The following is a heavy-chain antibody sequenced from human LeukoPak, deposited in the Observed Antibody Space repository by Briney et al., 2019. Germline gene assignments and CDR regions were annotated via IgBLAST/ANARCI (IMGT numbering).Heavy chain of an antibody. CDR1: DFTFSTYA. Sequence: GRSLRLSCAVSDFTFSTYAMHWVRQAPDKGLEWVAVISYDGGKKYYSDSVKGRSTISRDNSKNTLYLQMNSLRTEDTAVYYCASRKDTPHLPDYWGQGTLVTVSS. CDR3: ASRKDTPHLPDY. J-gene: IGHJ4*02. V-gene: IGHV3-30-3*01. D-gene: IGHD5-18*01. CDR2: ISYDGGKK.